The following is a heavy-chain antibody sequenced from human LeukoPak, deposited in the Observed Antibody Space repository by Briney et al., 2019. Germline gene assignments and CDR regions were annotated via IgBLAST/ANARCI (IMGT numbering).Heavy chain of an antibody. Sequence: ASVKVSCKASGYTFTGYYMHWVRQAPGQGLEWMGWINPNSGGTNYAQKFQGRVAMTRDTSISTAYMELSRLRSDDTAVYYCARDTISRFYCSGGSCLGGWFDPWGQGTLVTVSS. CDR1: GYTFTGYY. D-gene: IGHD2-15*01. CDR3: ARDTISRFYCSGGSCLGGWFDP. V-gene: IGHV1-2*02. CDR2: INPNSGGT. J-gene: IGHJ5*02.